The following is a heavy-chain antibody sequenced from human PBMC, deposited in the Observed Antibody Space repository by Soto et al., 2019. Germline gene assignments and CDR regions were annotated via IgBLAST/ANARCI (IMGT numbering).Heavy chain of an antibody. CDR3: AKDRSIEGDIVATIWEGGIAVAGSYAFDI. J-gene: IGHJ3*02. Sequence: GGSLRLSCETSGFTFSNCVMTWVRQPPGKRLEWVSVITTNGHTDYADSVKGRFTISRDNAKNTVYLQMNSLRAEDTAVYYCAKDRSIEGDIVATIWEGGIAVAGSYAFDIWGQGTMVTVSS. CDR2: ITTNGHT. V-gene: IGHV3-23*01. D-gene: IGHD5-12*01. CDR1: GFTFSNCV.